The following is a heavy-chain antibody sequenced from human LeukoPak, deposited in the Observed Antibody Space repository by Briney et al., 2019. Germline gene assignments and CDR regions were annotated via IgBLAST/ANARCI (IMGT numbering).Heavy chain of an antibody. V-gene: IGHV1-46*01. J-gene: IGHJ4*02. Sequence: ASVKVSCKASGYTFTSYYMHWVRQAPGQGLEWMGIINPSGGSTSHAQKFQGRVTMTRDTSTSTVYMELSSLRSEDTAVYYCASNCGGVCYSWTFDYWGQGTLVTVSS. CDR2: INPSGGST. CDR1: GYTFTSYY. CDR3: ASNCGGVCYSWTFDY. D-gene: IGHD2-21*02.